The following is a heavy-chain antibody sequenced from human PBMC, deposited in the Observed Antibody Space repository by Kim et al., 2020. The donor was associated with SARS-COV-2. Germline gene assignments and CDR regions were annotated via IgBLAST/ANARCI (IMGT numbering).Heavy chain of an antibody. D-gene: IGHD2-8*02. Sequence: GGSLRLSCAASGFTFSNYAMTWVRQAPGKGLDWVSGISGSGGSTYYANSVKGRFTISRDNSKNTLYLQMSSLRVEDTAVYYCAKDWSVRSNWLSWFDPWGQGTLVTVSS. CDR1: GFTFSNYA. J-gene: IGHJ5*02. CDR2: ISGSGGST. V-gene: IGHV3-23*01. CDR3: AKDWSVRSNWLSWFDP.